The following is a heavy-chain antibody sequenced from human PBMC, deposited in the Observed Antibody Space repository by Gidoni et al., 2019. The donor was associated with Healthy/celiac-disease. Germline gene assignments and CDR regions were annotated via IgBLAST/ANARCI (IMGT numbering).Heavy chain of an antibody. V-gene: IGHV3-64*02. Sequence: EVQLVESGEGLVQPGGSLRLSCAASGFTFSSYAMHWVRQAPGKGLEYVSAISSNGGSTYYADSVKGRFTISRDNSKNTLYLQMGSLRAEDMAVYYCARSLHDWYFDLWDRGTLVTVSS. CDR1: GFTFSSYA. CDR2: ISSNGGST. CDR3: ARSLHDWYFDL. J-gene: IGHJ2*01.